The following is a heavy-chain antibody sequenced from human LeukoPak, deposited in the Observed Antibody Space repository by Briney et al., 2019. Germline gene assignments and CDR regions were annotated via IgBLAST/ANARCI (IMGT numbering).Heavy chain of an antibody. CDR1: GYTFTGYY. CDR2: INPNSGGT. CDR3: ARDRDYCSGGSCYAVPFDP. J-gene: IGHJ5*02. Sequence: ASVKVSCKASGYTFTGYYMHWVRQAPGQGLEWMGWINPNSGGTNYAQKFQGRVTMTRDTSISTAYMELSRLRSDDTAVYYCARDRDYCSGGSCYAVPFDPWGQGTLVTVSS. D-gene: IGHD2-15*01. V-gene: IGHV1-2*02.